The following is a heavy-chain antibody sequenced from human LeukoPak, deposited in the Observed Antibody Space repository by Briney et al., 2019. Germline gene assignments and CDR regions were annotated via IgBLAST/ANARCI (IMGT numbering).Heavy chain of an antibody. D-gene: IGHD6-19*01. CDR2: INGAGSST. J-gene: IGHJ1*01. CDR3: ARDLFFSDAGYSSGWRAEYFHH. V-gene: IGHV3-74*01. CDR1: GXTFSSHW. Sequence: GGSLRLSCAASGXTFSSHWMHWVRQAPGKGLVWVSRINGAGSSTSYADSVKGRFTVSRDNAKNTLNLQMNSLRAEDTAVYYCARDLFFSDAGYSSGWRAEYFHHWGQGTLVTVPS.